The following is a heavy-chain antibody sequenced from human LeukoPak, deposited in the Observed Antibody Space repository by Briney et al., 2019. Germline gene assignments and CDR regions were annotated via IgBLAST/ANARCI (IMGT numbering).Heavy chain of an antibody. D-gene: IGHD3-22*01. CDR1: GFTFSSYA. CDR2: ISGSGGST. CDR3: AKDYYDSSGYYPIGY. V-gene: IGHV3-23*01. Sequence: PGGSLRLSCAASGFTFSSYAMSWVRQAPGKGLEWVSAISGSGGSTYYADSVKGRFTISRDNSKNTLYLQMNSLRAEDTAVYYCAKDYYDSSGYYPIGYWGQGTLVTVSS. J-gene: IGHJ4*02.